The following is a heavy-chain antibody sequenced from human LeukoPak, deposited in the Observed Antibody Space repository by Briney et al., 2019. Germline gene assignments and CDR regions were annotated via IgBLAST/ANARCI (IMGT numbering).Heavy chain of an antibody. CDR3: ARDLSGYSDY. V-gene: IGHV3-74*01. J-gene: IGHJ4*02. CDR1: GFTFSSYA. Sequence: GGSLRLSCEASGFTFSSYAMSWVRQAPGKGLVWVSRISDADGSITNYADSVRGRFTISRDTAKNTLYLQMNSLGAEDTAVYYCARDLSGYSDYWGQGTLVTVSS. CDR2: ISDADGSIT. D-gene: IGHD2-15*01.